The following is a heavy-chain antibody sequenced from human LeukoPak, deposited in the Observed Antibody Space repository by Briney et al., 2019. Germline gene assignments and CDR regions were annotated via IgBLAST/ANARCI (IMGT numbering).Heavy chain of an antibody. V-gene: IGHV3-33*06. D-gene: IGHD3-10*01. J-gene: IGHJ6*03. CDR3: AKGGSGSYVMYYYYMDV. Sequence: CPRVSSAAPGFSFRGYGMHSVRQTLRKGLGWVAVIWNNGSNNYYADSVKGRFTISRNNSKNTLYLQMKSLRAEDTAVYYCAKGGSGSYVMYYYYMDVWGKGTTVTVSS. CDR2: IWNNGSNN. CDR1: GFSFRGYG.